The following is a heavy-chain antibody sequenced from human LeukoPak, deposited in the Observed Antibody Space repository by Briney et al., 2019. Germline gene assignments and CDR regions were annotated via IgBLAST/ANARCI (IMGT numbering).Heavy chain of an antibody. Sequence: GGPLRLSCAASGFTFDDYGMSWVRQAPGKGLEWVANIKQDGSEKYYVDSVKGRFTISRDNAKNSLYLQMNSLRAEDTAVYYCARTPVGGSSTYYFDYWGQGTLVTVSS. CDR3: ARTPVGGSSTYYFDY. D-gene: IGHD2-2*01. V-gene: IGHV3-7*01. J-gene: IGHJ4*02. CDR2: IKQDGSEK. CDR1: GFTFDDYG.